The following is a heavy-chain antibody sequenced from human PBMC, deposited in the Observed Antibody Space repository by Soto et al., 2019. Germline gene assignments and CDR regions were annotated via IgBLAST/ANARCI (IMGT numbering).Heavy chain of an antibody. D-gene: IGHD3-3*01. J-gene: IGHJ6*02. CDR1: GFTFSSYA. Sequence: GGSLRLSCAASGFTFSSYAMHWVRQAPGKGLEWVAVISYDGSNKYYADSVKGRFTISRDNSKNTLYLQMNSLRAEDTAVYYCASLRGLRFLEWLSNLRGAYYYGMDVWGQGTTVTVSS. CDR2: ISYDGSNK. V-gene: IGHV3-30-3*01. CDR3: ASLRGLRFLEWLSNLRGAYYYGMDV.